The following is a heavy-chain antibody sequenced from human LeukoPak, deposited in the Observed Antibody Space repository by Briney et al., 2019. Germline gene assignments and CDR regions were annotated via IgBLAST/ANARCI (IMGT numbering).Heavy chain of an antibody. D-gene: IGHD3-10*01. J-gene: IGHJ4*02. CDR1: GFTLSSYG. V-gene: IGHV3-30*02. CDR2: IRYDGSDK. Sequence: GGSLRLSCAASGFTLSSYGMHWVRQAPGKGLEWVAFIRYDGSDKYYADSVKGRFTISRDNSKNTLYLQMNSLRAEDTAVYYCAKDQFWFGESNAFDYWGQGTLVTVSS. CDR3: AKDQFWFGESNAFDY.